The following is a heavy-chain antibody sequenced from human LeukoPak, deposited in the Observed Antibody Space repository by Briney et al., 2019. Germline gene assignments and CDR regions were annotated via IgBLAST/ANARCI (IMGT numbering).Heavy chain of an antibody. D-gene: IGHD5-18*01. CDR3: AKDLDPTAIVALDY. J-gene: IGHJ4*02. Sequence: GGSLRLSCAASGFTFSSYGMHWVRQAPGKGLEWVTFIRYDGSNKYYADSVKGRFTISRDNSKNTLYLQMNSLRPADTAVYYCAKDLDPTAIVALDYWGQGTLVTVSS. CDR2: IRYDGSNK. CDR1: GFTFSSYG. V-gene: IGHV3-30*02.